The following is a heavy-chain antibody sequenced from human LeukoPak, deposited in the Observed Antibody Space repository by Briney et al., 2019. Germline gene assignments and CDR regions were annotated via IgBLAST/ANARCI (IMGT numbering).Heavy chain of an antibody. V-gene: IGHV4-61*01. CDR1: GGSVSSGSYY. CDR3: ASYDYVWGSLDF. Sequence: TSETLSLTCTVSGGSVSSGSYYWSWIRQPPGKGLEWIGYIYYSGSTNYNPSLKSRVTISVDTSKNHFALKLTSVTVADTAIYYCASYDYVWGSLDFWGQGTLVPVSS. CDR2: IYYSGST. D-gene: IGHD3-16*01. J-gene: IGHJ4*02.